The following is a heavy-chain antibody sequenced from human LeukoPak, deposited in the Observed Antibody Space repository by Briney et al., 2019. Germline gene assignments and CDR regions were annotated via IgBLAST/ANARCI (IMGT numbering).Heavy chain of an antibody. D-gene: IGHD2-8*01. CDR3: ARHGHCTNGVCYSNYYYHMDV. CDR2: IYPGDSDT. V-gene: IGHV5-51*01. J-gene: IGHJ6*03. CDR1: GYSFTSYW. Sequence: GESLKVSCKGSGYSFTSYWIGWVRQMPGKGLEWMGIIYPGDSDTRYSPSFEGQITISVDKSISTAYLQWSSLKASDTAVYYCARHGHCTNGVCYSNYYYHMDVWGKGTTVTVSS.